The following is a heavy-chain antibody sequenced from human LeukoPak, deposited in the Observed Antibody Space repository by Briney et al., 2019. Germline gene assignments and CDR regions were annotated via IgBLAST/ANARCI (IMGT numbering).Heavy chain of an antibody. CDR3: ARLGIAAAGEYYFDY. CDR1: GXXFXXYX. Sequence: RXSXAXXGXXFXXYXXXWXXQAPGKGXEYVSAISSNGCSTYYANSVKGRFTISRDNSKNTLYLQMGSLRAEDMAVYYCARLGIAAAGEYYFDYWGQGTLVTVSS. J-gene: IGHJ4*02. D-gene: IGHD6-13*01. CDR2: ISSNGCST. V-gene: IGHV3-64*01.